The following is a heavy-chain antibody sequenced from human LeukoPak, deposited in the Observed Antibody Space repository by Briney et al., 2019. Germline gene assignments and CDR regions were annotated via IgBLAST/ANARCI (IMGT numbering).Heavy chain of an antibody. D-gene: IGHD3-9*01. CDR2: IYHSGST. J-gene: IGHJ4*02. V-gene: IGHV4-38-2*01. CDR1: GYSISSGYY. CDR3: ARHHDILTGYVDY. Sequence: SETLSLTCAVSGYSISSGYYWGWIRQPPGKGLEWIGGIYHSGSTYYNPSLKSRVTISVDTSKNQFSLKLSSVTAADTAVYYCARHHDILTGYVDYWGQGTLVTVPT.